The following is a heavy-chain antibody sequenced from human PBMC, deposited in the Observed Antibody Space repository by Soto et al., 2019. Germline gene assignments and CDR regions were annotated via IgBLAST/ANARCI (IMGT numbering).Heavy chain of an antibody. CDR3: ARGVYCSGGSCYGVFDY. CDR1: GFTFSSYA. D-gene: IGHD2-15*01. Sequence: GGSLRLSCXASGFTFSSYAMHWVRQAPGKGLEWVAVISYDGSNKYYADSVKGRFTISRDNSKNTLYLQMNSLRAEDTAVYYCARGVYCSGGSCYGVFDYWGQGTLVTVSS. CDR2: ISYDGSNK. J-gene: IGHJ4*02. V-gene: IGHV3-30-3*01.